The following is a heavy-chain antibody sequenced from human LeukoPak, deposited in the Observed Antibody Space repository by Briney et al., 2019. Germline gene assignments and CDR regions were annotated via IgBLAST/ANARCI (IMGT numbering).Heavy chain of an antibody. D-gene: IGHD3-22*01. CDR1: GDSISSSSYH. CDR3: AGSERLYYYDSSGPGDAFDI. Sequence: SETLSLTCTVSGDSISSSSYHWDWIRQPPGKGLEWIGSIYYSGSTYYNPSLKSRVTISVDTSKNQFSLKLSSVTAADTAVYYCAGSERLYYYDSSGPGDAFDIWGQGTMVTVSS. CDR2: IYYSGST. J-gene: IGHJ3*02. V-gene: IGHV4-39*07.